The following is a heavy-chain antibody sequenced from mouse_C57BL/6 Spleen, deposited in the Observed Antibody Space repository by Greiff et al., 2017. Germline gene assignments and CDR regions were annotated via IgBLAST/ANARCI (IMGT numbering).Heavy chain of an antibody. D-gene: IGHD2-1*01. CDR1: GYTFTSYW. CDR3: ARGGNIAMDY. J-gene: IGHJ4*01. CDR2: IDPSDSYT. V-gene: IGHV1-69*01. Sequence: QVQLQQPGAELVMPGASVKLSCKASGYTFTSYWMHWVKQRPGQGLEWIGEIDPSDSYTNYNQKFKGKSTLTVDKSSSTAYMQLSSLTSEDSAVYYCARGGNIAMDYWGQGTSGTVSS.